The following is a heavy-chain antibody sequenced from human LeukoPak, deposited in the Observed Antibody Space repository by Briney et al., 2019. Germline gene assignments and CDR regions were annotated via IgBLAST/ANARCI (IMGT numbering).Heavy chain of an antibody. CDR2: IGPHSTFT. Sequence: GASVKVSCKSSGLTFTEHYIHWVRQGPGQGLEWMGYIGPHSTFTSSPQEFQGRVTMTRDASMSTAYMELTRLTSDDTAVYYCVREGEGPLSKDFDYWGQGTLVTVSS. V-gene: IGHV1-2*02. CDR1: GLTFTEHY. J-gene: IGHJ4*02. D-gene: IGHD2/OR15-2a*01. CDR3: VREGEGPLSKDFDY.